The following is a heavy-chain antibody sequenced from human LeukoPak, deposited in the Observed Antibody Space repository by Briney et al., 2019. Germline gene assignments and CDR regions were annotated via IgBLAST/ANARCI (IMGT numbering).Heavy chain of an antibody. D-gene: IGHD1-14*01. CDR3: AREVSADSWYNWFDP. CDR1: GFTFSSYW. CDR2: INSDGTST. Sequence: GGSLRLSCAASGFTFSSYWMHWVRQAPGKGLVWVSRINSDGTSTRYADSVKGRFTTSRDNAKNTLYLQMNSLRAEDTAVYFCAREVSADSWYNWFDPWGQGNLVTVSS. J-gene: IGHJ5*02. V-gene: IGHV3-74*01.